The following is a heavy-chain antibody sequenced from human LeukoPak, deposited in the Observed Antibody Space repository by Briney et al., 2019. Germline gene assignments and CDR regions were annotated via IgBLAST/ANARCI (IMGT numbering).Heavy chain of an antibody. J-gene: IGHJ4*02. CDR3: ARALDYGDYVSYFDY. V-gene: IGHV1-2*04. D-gene: IGHD4-17*01. Sequence: ASVKVSCKASGYTFTGYYMHWVRQAPGQGLEWMGWINPNSGGTNYAQKFQGWVTMTRDTSISTAYMELSRLRSDDTAVYYCARALDYGDYVSYFDYWGQGNPGHRLL. CDR1: GYTFTGYY. CDR2: INPNSGGT.